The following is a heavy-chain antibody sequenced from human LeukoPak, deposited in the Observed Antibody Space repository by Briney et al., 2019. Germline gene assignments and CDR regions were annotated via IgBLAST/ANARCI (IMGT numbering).Heavy chain of an antibody. CDR3: ARGWRYFD. D-gene: IGHD3-9*01. Sequence: GGSLRLSCAASVFTFNSYGMHWVRQAPGKGLEWVTFIRNDGRSKYYADSVKGRFTVSRDNSRNTLYLQMKSLRPEDTAVYYCARGWRYFDWGQGTLVTVSS. V-gene: IGHV3-30*02. J-gene: IGHJ4*02. CDR2: IRNDGRSK. CDR1: VFTFNSYG.